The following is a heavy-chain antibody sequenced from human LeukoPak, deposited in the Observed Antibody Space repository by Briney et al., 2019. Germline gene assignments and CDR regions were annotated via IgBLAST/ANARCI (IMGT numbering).Heavy chain of an antibody. CDR1: GFTFTGHN. CDR2: VIISSGTI. CDR3: ARAMSTFGGVRNYFDS. J-gene: IGHJ4*02. V-gene: IGHV3-48*04. Sequence: GGSLRLSCAASGFTFTGHNMNWVRQAPGKGLEWISFVIISSGTIYYADSVKGRFGISRDNAKSSLDLQMNSLRAEDTAVYYCARAMSTFGGVRNYFDSWGQGTLVTVSS. D-gene: IGHD3-16*01.